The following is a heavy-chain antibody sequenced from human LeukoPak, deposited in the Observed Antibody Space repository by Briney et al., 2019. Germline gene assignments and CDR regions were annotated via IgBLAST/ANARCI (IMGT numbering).Heavy chain of an antibody. CDR1: QFTFTSYA. CDR2: ITYSSGYT. CDR3: AKDPSDLGGSGSNNYFDC. V-gene: IGHV3-23*01. D-gene: IGHD3-10*01. Sequence: PGGSLRLSCAASQFTFTSYAMSWVRQAPGKGLEWVSGITYSSGYTYYADSVKGRFTISRDNSRNTLYLQMNSLRAEDTAVYYCAKDPSDLGGSGSNNYFDCWGQGTLVTVSS. J-gene: IGHJ4*02.